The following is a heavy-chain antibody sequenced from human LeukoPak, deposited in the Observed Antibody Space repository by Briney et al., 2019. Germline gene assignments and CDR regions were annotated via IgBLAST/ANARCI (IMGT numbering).Heavy chain of an antibody. Sequence: STNYNPSLTSRVTISVDTSKNQFSLKLSSVTAADTAVYYCATAHGRYCSSTSCSRRRFFDLWGRGTLVTVSS. CDR2: ST. V-gene: IGHV4-34*01. CDR3: ATAHGRYCSSTSCSRRRFFDL. J-gene: IGHJ2*01. D-gene: IGHD2-2*01.